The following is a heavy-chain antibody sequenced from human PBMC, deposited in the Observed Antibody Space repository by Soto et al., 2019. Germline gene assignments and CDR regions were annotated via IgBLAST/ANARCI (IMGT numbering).Heavy chain of an antibody. J-gene: IGHJ4*02. CDR2: INAGNGNA. Sequence: ASVKVSCKASGYTFSTYALHWVRQAPGQRLEWMGWINAGNGNAKYSQKFQGRVTITRDTSASIAYMELNSLRSEDTAVYYCAPGDGGGTPFDYWGQGALVTVSS. D-gene: IGHD2-21*01. CDR3: APGDGGGTPFDY. CDR1: GYTFSTYA. V-gene: IGHV1-3*01.